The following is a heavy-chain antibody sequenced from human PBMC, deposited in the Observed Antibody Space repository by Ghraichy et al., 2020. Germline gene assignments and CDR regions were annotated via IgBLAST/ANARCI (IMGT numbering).Heavy chain of an antibody. D-gene: IGHD6-19*01. CDR2: INPSGGST. CDR3: ARASYPGIAVAGTWYFDY. CDR1: GYTFTSYY. V-gene: IGHV1-46*03. J-gene: IGHJ4*02. Sequence: ASVKVSCKASGYTFTSYYMHWVRQAPGQGLEWMGIINPSGGSTSYAQKFQGRVTMTRDTSTSTVYMELSSLRSEDTAVYYCARASYPGIAVAGTWYFDYWGQGTLVTVSS.